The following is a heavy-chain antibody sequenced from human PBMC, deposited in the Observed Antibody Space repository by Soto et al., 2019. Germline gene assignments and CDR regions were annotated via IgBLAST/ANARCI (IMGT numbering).Heavy chain of an antibody. CDR3: ARDGSRSPGYYFDY. D-gene: IGHD3-10*01. CDR1: GGSILSYH. V-gene: IGHV4-59*01. J-gene: IGHJ4*02. CDR2: ISYSGST. Sequence: SETLSLTCTVSGGSILSYHWSWIRQPPGKGLEYVGYISYSGSTNYNPSLKSRATISVDMSKNHFSLKLSSVTAADTAVYYCARDGSRSPGYYFDYWGQGTQVTVSS.